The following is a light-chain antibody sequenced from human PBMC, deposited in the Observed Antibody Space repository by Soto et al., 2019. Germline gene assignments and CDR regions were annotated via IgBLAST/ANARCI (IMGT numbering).Light chain of an antibody. Sequence: DIQMTQSPSSLSASVGDRVTITCWASQGISNLLGWFQHKPGKAPKRLIYAASSLQGGVPSSFSGSGSGTEFTLTITGLQPEDFADYYCLQHNTYPYTFGQGTKLEIK. CDR1: QGISNL. CDR3: LQHNTYPYT. J-gene: IGKJ2*01. V-gene: IGKV1-17*01. CDR2: AAS.